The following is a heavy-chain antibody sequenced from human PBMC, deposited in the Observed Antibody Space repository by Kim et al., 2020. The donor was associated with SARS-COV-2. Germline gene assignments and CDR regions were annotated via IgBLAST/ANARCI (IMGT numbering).Heavy chain of an antibody. J-gene: IGHJ5*02. CDR2: INTNTGSP. CDR3: ARGGSSSAYSSGGWFDP. V-gene: IGHV7-4-1*01. Sequence: ASVKVSCKASGYTFTRYAINWVRQAPGQGLDWMGWINTNTGSPTYAQGFTGQFVFSSDTSVSTAYLQIDSLKAEDTAVYYCARGGSSSAYSSGGWFDPWGQGTLVTVSS. CDR1: GYTFTRYA. D-gene: IGHD6-25*01.